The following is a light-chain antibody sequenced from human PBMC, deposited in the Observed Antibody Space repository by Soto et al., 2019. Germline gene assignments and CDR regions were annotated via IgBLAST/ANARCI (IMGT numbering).Light chain of an antibody. J-gene: IGLJ1*01. V-gene: IGLV2-14*01. CDR3: VSYTDTDTLV. CDR1: SSDVGGYNY. Sequence: QSALTQPASVSGSPGQSITISCTGTSSDVGGYNYVSWYQQHPGKAPKLMICDVSNRPSGVSNRFSGSRSGNTASLTISGLQPDDEGDYFCVSYTDTDTLVFGTGTKLTVL. CDR2: DVS.